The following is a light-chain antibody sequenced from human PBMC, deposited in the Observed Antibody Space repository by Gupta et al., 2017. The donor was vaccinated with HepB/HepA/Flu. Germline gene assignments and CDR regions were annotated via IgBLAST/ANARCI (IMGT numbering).Light chain of an antibody. J-gene: IGLJ2*01. CDR2: DDS. V-gene: IGLV3-21*03. CDR1: YIGSKS. CDR3: QVWDSSRDHGV. Sequence: SSVLTQPPSVSVAPGKTARITCGGNYIGSKSVHWYQQKPGQAPVLVVYDDSDRPSGIPERFSGSNSGNTATLTISRVEAGDEADYYCQVWDSSRDHGVFGGGTKLTVL.